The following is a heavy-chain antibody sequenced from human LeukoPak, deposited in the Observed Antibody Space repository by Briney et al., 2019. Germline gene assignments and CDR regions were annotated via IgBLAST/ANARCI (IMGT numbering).Heavy chain of an antibody. V-gene: IGHV4-39*07. D-gene: IGHD2-15*01. CDR1: GCSISSSRYY. Sequence: SETLSLTCTVSGCSISSSRYYWGWIRQPPGKGLEWIGSIYYSGSTYYNPSLKSRVTISVDTSKNQFSLKLSSVTAADTAVYYCARNALYVSNPVYTWFDPWGQGTLVTVSS. J-gene: IGHJ5*02. CDR3: ARNALYVSNPVYTWFDP. CDR2: IYYSGST.